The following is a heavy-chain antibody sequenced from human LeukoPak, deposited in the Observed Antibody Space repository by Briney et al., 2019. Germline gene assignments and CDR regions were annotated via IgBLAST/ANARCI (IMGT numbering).Heavy chain of an antibody. D-gene: IGHD2-21*01. Sequence: GGSLRLSCAAPGFTFSSYWMSWVRQAPGKGLEWVANIKQEGSEKYYVDSVKGRFTISRDNAKNSLYMQVNSLRAEDTAVYYCARWRGLDYWGQGTLVTVSS. J-gene: IGHJ4*02. CDR3: ARWRGLDY. V-gene: IGHV3-7*03. CDR1: GFTFSSYW. CDR2: IKQEGSEK.